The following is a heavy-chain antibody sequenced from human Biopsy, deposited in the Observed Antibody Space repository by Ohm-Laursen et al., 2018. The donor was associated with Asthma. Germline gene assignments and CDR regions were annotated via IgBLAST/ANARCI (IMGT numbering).Heavy chain of an antibody. CDR3: ARIKIRMGAGTDRYLDL. CDR1: GYPFTDYS. CDR2: IDPNSGGT. J-gene: IGHJ2*01. V-gene: IGHV1-2*06. Sequence: ASVKVSCKASGYPFTDYSVHWVRQAPGQGLEWMGRIDPNSGGTNYAQKFLGRVTMTRDTSVNTAFMVLSRLRSDDTAVYYCARIKIRMGAGTDRYLDLWGRGTLGTVSS. D-gene: IGHD3-16*01.